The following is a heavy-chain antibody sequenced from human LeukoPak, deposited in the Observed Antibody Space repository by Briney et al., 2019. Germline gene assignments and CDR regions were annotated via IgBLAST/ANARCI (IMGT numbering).Heavy chain of an antibody. V-gene: IGHV1-8*01. CDR2: MNPNSGNT. Sequence: ASVKVSCKASGYTFTTYDINWVRQATGQGLEWMGWMNPNSGNTGYAQKFQGRVTMTRSTSISTAYMELSSLRSEDTAVYYCARAYSSGWYKGGIFDYWGQGTLVTVSS. CDR3: ARAYSSGWYKGGIFDY. J-gene: IGHJ4*02. D-gene: IGHD6-19*01. CDR1: GYTFTTYD.